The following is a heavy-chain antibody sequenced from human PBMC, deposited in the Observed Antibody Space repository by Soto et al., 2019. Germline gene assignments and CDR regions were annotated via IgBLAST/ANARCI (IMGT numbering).Heavy chain of an antibody. CDR3: ARDHSGNGRLFGSQD. CDR2: IIPILGIA. D-gene: IGHD1-26*01. Sequence: QVQLVQSGAEVKKPGSSVKVSCKASGGTFSSYTISWVRQAPGQGLEWMGRIIPILGIANYAQKFQGRVTITADKSTSTAYMELSSLRSEDTAVYYCARDHSGNGRLFGSQDWGQGTLVTVSS. J-gene: IGHJ4*02. CDR1: GGTFSSYT. V-gene: IGHV1-69*08.